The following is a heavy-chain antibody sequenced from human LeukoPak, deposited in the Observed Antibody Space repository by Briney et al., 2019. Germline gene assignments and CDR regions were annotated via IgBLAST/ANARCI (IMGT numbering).Heavy chain of an antibody. CDR1: GFTFSGFA. CDR2: IRSKANSYVP. D-gene: IGHD2-15*01. J-gene: IGHJ4*02. Sequence: GGSLSLSCAACGFTFSGFAMQWVRRASGKGLEWVGRIRSKANSYVPAYAASVKGRFTISRDDSKNTAYLQMNSLKNEDSAVYYCTTYDPRGGDYWGQGTLVTVSS. CDR3: TTYDPRGGDY. V-gene: IGHV3-73*01.